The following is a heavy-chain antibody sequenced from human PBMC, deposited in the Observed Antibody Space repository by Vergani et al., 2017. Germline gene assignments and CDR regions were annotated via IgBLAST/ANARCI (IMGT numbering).Heavy chain of an antibody. D-gene: IGHD2-21*01. CDR1: GDSLSSSDHY. CDR3: ARENVVIARIFDF. CDR2: IFRSVTT. Sequence: QVQLQESGPGLVKPSQTLSLTCTVSGDSLSSSDHYWSWIRQRSDKGLEWVGHIFRSVTTYYNPSLKSRLIMSVDTSKNQFSLKLTSVTAAATAMYYCARENVVIARIFDFWGQGTLVTVSS. J-gene: IGHJ4*02. V-gene: IGHV4-31*03.